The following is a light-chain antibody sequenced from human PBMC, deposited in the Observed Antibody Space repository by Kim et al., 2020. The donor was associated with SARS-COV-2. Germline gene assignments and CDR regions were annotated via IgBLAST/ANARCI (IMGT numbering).Light chain of an antibody. CDR3: AAWDDSLSAWV. V-gene: IGLV1-47*01. CDR2: RNN. J-gene: IGLJ3*02. CDR1: SSNTGSNY. Sequence: ELTQPPSAPGTPGQRVTISCSGSSSNTGSNYVYWYQQLPGTAPKLLIYRNNERPSGVPDRFSGSKSGTSASLAISGLRSGDEADYYCAAWDDSLSAWV.